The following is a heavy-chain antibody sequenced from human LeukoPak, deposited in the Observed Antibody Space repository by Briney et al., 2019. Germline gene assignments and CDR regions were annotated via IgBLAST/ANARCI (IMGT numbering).Heavy chain of an antibody. V-gene: IGHV3-13*01. J-gene: IGHJ3*02. D-gene: IGHD6-19*01. CDR3: ARGARSSGWYIDAFDI. CDR1: GFTFSSYD. Sequence: PGGSLRPSCAASGFTFSSYDMHWVCQATGKGLEWVSAIGTAGDTYYPGSVKGRFTISRENAKNSLYLQMNSLRAGDTAVYYCARGARSSGWYIDAFDIWGQGTMVTVSS. CDR2: IGTAGDT.